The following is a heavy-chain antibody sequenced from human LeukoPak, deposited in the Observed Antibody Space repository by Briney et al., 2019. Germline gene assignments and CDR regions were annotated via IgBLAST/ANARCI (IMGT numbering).Heavy chain of an antibody. V-gene: IGHV1-46*01. CDR2: INPSGGST. Sequence: APVKVSCKASRYTFTSYYMHWVRQAPGQGLEWMGIINPSGGSTSYAQKFQGRVIMTRDTSTSTVYMELSSLRSEDTAVYYCARWGGVGMDVWGQGTTLIVSS. D-gene: IGHD2-8*01. CDR3: ARWGGVGMDV. CDR1: RYTFTSYY. J-gene: IGHJ6*02.